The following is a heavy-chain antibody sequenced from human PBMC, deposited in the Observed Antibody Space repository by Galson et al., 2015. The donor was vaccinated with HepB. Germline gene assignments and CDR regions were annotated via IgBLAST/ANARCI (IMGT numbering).Heavy chain of an antibody. CDR1: TRYY. V-gene: IGHV1-46*01. Sequence: TRYYIQWVRQAPGQGLEWMGIINPSGGTTTYAQKFQGRVTMTRDTSTSTVYMEMSSLTSEDTALYYCARGIYCTNDVCQDYWGQGTLVTVSS. CDR2: INPSGGTT. D-gene: IGHD2-8*01. CDR3: ARGIYCTNDVCQDY. J-gene: IGHJ4*02.